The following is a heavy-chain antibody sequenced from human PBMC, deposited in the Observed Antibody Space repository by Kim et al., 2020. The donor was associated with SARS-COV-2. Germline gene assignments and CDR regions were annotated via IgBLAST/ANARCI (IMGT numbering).Heavy chain of an antibody. CDR2: ISSSGSTK. Sequence: GGSLRLSCAASGFTFSDYYMRWIRQAPGKGLEWVSYISSSGSTKYYADSVKGRFTISRDNAKNSLYLQMNSLRAEDTAVYYCALDLRGEYQLLFRRHNYYGMDVWGQGTTVTVSS. V-gene: IGHV3-11*01. CDR3: ALDLRGEYQLLFRRHNYYGMDV. D-gene: IGHD2-2*01. J-gene: IGHJ6*02. CDR1: GFTFSDYY.